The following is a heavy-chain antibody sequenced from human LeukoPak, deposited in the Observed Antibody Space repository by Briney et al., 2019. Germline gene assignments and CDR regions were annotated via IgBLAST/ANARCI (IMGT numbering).Heavy chain of an antibody. J-gene: IGHJ4*02. CDR1: GGTFSSYA. CDR2: IIPIFGTA. V-gene: IGHV1-69*06. CDR3: ARNSRFRIGSELRYYFDY. Sequence: SVKVSCKASGGTFSSYAISWVRQAPGQGLEWMGGIIPIFGTANYAQKFQGRVTITADKSTSTAYMELSSLRSEDTAVYYCARNSRFRIGSELRYYFDYWGQGTLVTVSS. D-gene: IGHD6-13*01.